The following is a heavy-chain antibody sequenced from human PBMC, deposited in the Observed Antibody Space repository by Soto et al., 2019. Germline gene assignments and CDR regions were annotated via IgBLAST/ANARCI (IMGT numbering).Heavy chain of an antibody. CDR1: GFTFSSYS. CDR2: ISSSSSYI. J-gene: IGHJ6*02. Sequence: EVQLVESGGGLVKPGGSLRLSCAASGFTFSSYSMNWVRQAPGKGLEWVSSISSSSSYIYYADSVTGRFTISRDNAKNSLYLQMNSLRAEDTAVYYCARRHWNYYCGMDLWGQGTTVTDSS. D-gene: IGHD1-1*01. CDR3: ARRHWNYYCGMDL. V-gene: IGHV3-21*01.